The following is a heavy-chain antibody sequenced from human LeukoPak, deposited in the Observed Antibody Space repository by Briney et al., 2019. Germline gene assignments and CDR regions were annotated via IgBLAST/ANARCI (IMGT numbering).Heavy chain of an antibody. D-gene: IGHD6-13*01. CDR3: ARGTGGAAAADFDP. Sequence: PSETLSLTCTVSGVSISNHYSSWIRQPPGKGLEWIGYIYYTGNTNYNPSLKSRATISVDTSKNHFSLKLTSVTAADTAVYYCARGTGGAAAADFDPWGQGTLVTVSS. CDR1: GVSISNHY. V-gene: IGHV4-59*11. J-gene: IGHJ5*02. CDR2: IYYTGNT.